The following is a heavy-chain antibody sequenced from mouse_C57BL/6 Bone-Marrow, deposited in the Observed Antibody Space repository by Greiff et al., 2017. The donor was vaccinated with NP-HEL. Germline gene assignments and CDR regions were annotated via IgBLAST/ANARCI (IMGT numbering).Heavy chain of an antibody. V-gene: IGHV1-69*01. CDR3: ARITTRAY. Sequence: QVQLQQPGAELVMPGASVKLSCKASGYTFTSYWMHWVKQRPGQGLEWIGEIDPSDSYTNYNQKFKGKSTLTVDKSSSTAYMQLSSLTSEDSAVYYCARITTRAYWGKGTLVTVSA. CDR2: IDPSDSYT. CDR1: GYTFTSYW. J-gene: IGHJ3*01. D-gene: IGHD1-1*01.